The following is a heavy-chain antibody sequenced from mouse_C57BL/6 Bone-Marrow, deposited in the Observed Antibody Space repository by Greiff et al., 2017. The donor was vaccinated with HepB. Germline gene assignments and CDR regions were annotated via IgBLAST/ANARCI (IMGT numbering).Heavy chain of an antibody. Sequence: QVQLQQPGAELVKPGASVKLSCKASGYTFTSYWMHWVKQRPGQGLEWIGMIHPNSGSTNYNEKFKSKATLTVDKSSSTAYMQLSSLTSEDSAVYYCARRLIYYDGSSHWYFDVWGTGTTVTVSS. V-gene: IGHV1-64*01. D-gene: IGHD1-1*01. J-gene: IGHJ1*03. CDR2: IHPNSGST. CDR1: GYTFTSYW. CDR3: ARRLIYYDGSSHWYFDV.